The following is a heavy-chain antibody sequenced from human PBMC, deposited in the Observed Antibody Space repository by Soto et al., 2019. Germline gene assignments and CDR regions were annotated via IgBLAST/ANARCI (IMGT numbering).Heavy chain of an antibody. CDR1: GGSTSSYY. V-gene: IGHV4-59*08. CDR2: MYYGGRT. J-gene: IGHJ5*02. Sequence: SETLSLTCTVSGGSTSSYYWSWIRQPPGKGLEWIGYMYYGGRTNYNPSLKSRVTISVDTSKMQVSLKLSSVTAADTAVYFCARGTPSPLIVRSSRGPWFDPWGQGTLVTVSS. D-gene: IGHD2-15*01. CDR3: ARGTPSPLIVRSSRGPWFDP.